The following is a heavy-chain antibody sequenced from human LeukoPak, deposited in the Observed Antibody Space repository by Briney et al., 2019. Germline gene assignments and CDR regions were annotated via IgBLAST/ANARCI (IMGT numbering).Heavy chain of an antibody. D-gene: IGHD6-13*01. Sequence: GGSLRLSCAAPGHTFSRYSMNCVPQAPGKGLEWISYITSSSSSINYADSVKGRFTISRDNAKNSLYLQMNSLRAEDTAVYYCARGSHSSSWLIDYWGRGTLVTVSS. V-gene: IGHV3-48*01. J-gene: IGHJ4*02. CDR2: ITSSSSSI. CDR1: GHTFSRYS. CDR3: ARGSHSSSWLIDY.